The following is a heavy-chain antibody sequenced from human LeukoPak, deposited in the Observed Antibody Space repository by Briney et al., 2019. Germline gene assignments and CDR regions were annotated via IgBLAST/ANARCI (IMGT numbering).Heavy chain of an antibody. V-gene: IGHV1-18*04. Sequence: ASVKVSCKASGYTFTSYGISWVRQAPGQGLEWMGWIRAYNGNTNYAQKLQGRVTMTTDTSTSTAYMELRSLRSDDTAVYYCARDRGYDILTGYYNWFDPWGQGTLVTVSS. J-gene: IGHJ5*02. CDR2: IRAYNGNT. D-gene: IGHD3-9*01. CDR3: ARDRGYDILTGYYNWFDP. CDR1: GYTFTSYG.